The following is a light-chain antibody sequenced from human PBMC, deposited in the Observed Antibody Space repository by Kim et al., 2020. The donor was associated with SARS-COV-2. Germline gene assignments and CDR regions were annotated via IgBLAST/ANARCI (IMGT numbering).Light chain of an antibody. CDR2: STS. J-gene: IGKJ2*01. CDR3: QQASNFPYT. Sequence: DIQMTQSPSFVSASVGDTVTITCRASQTISRWLAWYQQKPGQGPKLLIYSTSRLHSGVPSRFSGSGSATDFTLTINGLQPEDFGTYHCQQASNFPYTFGQGTKLEIK. V-gene: IGKV1-12*01. CDR1: QTISRW.